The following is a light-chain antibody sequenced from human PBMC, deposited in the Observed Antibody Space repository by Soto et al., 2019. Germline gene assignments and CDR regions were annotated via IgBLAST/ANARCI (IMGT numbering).Light chain of an antibody. CDR1: SSDVGGYNF. V-gene: IGLV2-8*01. CDR3: SSFAGGNNLL. J-gene: IGLJ2*01. CDR2: EVS. Sequence: QAVVTQPPSASGSPGQSVTISCTGTSSDVGGYNFVSWYQQHPGKAPKLLIYEVSKRPSGVPDRFSGSKSDNTASLTVSGLQAEEEADYYCSSFAGGNNLLFGGGTKVTVL.